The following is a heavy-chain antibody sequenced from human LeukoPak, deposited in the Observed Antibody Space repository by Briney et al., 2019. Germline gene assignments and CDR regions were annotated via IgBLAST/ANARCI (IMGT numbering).Heavy chain of an antibody. CDR1: GYTFTGYY. V-gene: IGHV1-2*02. CDR2: INPNSGGT. J-gene: IGHJ6*03. Sequence: GASVKVSCKASGYTFTGYYMHWVRQAPGQGLEWMGWINPNSGGTNYAQKFQGRVTMTRDTSISTAYMELSRLRSDDTAVYYCAREKRRSEGWYVPNYMDVWGKGTTVTVSS. CDR3: AREKRRSEGWYVPNYMDV. D-gene: IGHD2-15*01.